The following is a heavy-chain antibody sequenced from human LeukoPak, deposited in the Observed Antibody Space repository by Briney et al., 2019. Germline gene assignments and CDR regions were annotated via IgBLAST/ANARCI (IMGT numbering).Heavy chain of an antibody. CDR1: GYTFTGYY. Sequence: SVKVSCKASGYTFTGYYMHWVRQAPGQGLEWMGGIIPIFGTTNYAQKFQGRVTVTTDKSTSTVYMDLSSLRSEDTAVYYCARAAGTGYMDVWGKGTTVTVSS. D-gene: IGHD1/OR15-1a*01. CDR3: ARAAGTGYMDV. V-gene: IGHV1-69*05. J-gene: IGHJ6*03. CDR2: IIPIFGTT.